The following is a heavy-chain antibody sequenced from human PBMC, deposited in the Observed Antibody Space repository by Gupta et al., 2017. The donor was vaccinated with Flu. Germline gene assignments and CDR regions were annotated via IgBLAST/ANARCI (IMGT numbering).Heavy chain of an antibody. CDR2: LYYNGNT. Sequence: YYWGWFRQSPGKRLEWIGSLYYNGNTFYSPSLKSRLTISADTSEKSFSLMLTSVTAADTAVYYCASDVETPTVWGDYYFDFWGQGIFVTVSS. CDR3: ASDVETPTVWGDYYFDF. J-gene: IGHJ4*02. D-gene: IGHD3-16*01. CDR1: YY. V-gene: IGHV4-39*02.